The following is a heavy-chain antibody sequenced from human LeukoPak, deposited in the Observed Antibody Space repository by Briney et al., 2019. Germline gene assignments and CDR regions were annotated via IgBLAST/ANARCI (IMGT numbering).Heavy chain of an antibody. D-gene: IGHD4-17*01. J-gene: IGHJ2*01. CDR3: ARIFIDADSLDWYFDL. CDR1: GGSISSYY. CDR2: IYFSGVT. V-gene: IGHV4-59*08. Sequence: PSETLSLTCTVSGGSISSYYWSWIRQPPGKGLEWIGYIYFSGVTNYNPSLKSRVTISVDSSKNQFSLELNSMTAADTAVYYCARIFIDADSLDWYFDLWGRGTPVTVSS.